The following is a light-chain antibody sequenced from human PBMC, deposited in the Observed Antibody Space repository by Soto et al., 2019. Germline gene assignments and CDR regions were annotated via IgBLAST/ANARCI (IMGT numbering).Light chain of an antibody. J-gene: IGKJ4*01. CDR1: QDISNY. Sequence: DIQMTQSPSSLSASVGDRVTITCQASQDISNYLNWYQQKPGKAPKLLIYDASNLETGVPSRFSGSGSGTDFTFTISSLQSEDSAIYYCQQYNNWPRATFGGGTKVDIK. CDR2: DAS. CDR3: QQYNNWPRAT. V-gene: IGKV1-33*01.